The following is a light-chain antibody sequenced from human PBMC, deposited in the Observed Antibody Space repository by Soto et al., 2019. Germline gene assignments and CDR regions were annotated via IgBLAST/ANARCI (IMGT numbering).Light chain of an antibody. CDR1: QSIRKY. Sequence: DIQMTQSPSSLSASVGDRVTITCRASQSIRKYLNWYQEKPGKAPKLLIYAASSLQSGVPSRFSGSGSGTDFTLTISSLQPEDFATYYCQQSYSTPLTFGPGTKVDIK. CDR2: AAS. CDR3: QQSYSTPLT. J-gene: IGKJ3*01. V-gene: IGKV1-39*01.